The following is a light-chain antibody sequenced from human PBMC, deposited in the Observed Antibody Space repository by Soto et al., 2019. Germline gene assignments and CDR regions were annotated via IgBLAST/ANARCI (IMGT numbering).Light chain of an antibody. V-gene: IGKV1-5*03. CDR2: KAS. CDR1: QSISDW. CDR3: QHYSTYPYT. J-gene: IGKJ2*01. Sequence: DIKMTQSPSTLSASVGDRVTITCRASQSISDWLAWYQQKPGKAPKLLIYKASNLGSGVPSRFSGSGSGTAFTLTISSLQPDDFATYYCQHYSTYPYTFGQGTKLEI.